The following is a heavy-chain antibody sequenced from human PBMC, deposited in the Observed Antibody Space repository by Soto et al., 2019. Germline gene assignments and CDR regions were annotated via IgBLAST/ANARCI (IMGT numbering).Heavy chain of an antibody. CDR1: GFILRNYW. J-gene: IGHJ5*02. V-gene: IGHV3-7*03. CDR2: IKEDGSEK. CDR3: ARYPSRDP. D-gene: IGHD6-6*01. Sequence: PGGSLRLSCADSGFILRNYWMSWVRQAPGMGLQWVASIKEDGSEKYYVDPVKGRFTISRENAKNSLYLQMNSLRAEDTAVYYCARYPSRDPWGQGIRVTVSS.